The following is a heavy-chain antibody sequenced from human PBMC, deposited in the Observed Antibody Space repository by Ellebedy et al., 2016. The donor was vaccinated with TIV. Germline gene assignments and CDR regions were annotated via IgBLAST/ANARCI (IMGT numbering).Heavy chain of an antibody. J-gene: IGHJ6*02. Sequence: ASVKVSCXASGYTFTGYYMHWVRQAPGQGLEWMGWINPNSGGTNYAQKFQGWVTMTRDTSISTAYMELSRLRSDDTAVYYCARARYDFWSGPYGMDVWGQGTTVTVSS. CDR2: INPNSGGT. D-gene: IGHD3-3*01. CDR1: GYTFTGYY. CDR3: ARARYDFWSGPYGMDV. V-gene: IGHV1-2*04.